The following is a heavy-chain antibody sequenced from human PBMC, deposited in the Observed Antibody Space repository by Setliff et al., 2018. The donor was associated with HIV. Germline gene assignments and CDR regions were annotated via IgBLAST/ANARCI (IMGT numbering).Heavy chain of an antibody. D-gene: IGHD3-22*01. CDR2: IKHNRDLT. CDR3: ARAYDSSGYYGAIRFDP. Sequence: ASVKVSCKASGYTFTDYYVQWVRQAPGQGLEWMGWIKHNRDLTWHAQKFQGRVTMTRDTSISTAYMELSGLRSDDTAVYYCARAYDSSGYYGAIRFDPWGQGTLVTVSS. V-gene: IGHV1-2*02. J-gene: IGHJ5*02. CDR1: GYTFTDYY.